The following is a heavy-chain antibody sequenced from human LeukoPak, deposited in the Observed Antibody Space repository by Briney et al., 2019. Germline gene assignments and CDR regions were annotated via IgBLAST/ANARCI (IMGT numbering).Heavy chain of an antibody. CDR3: ARQPKSITMVRGVPYFDY. Sequence: SETLSLTCTVSGGSISSHYWSWIRQPAGKGLEWIGRIYTSGSTNYNPSLKSRVTMSVDTSKNQFSLKLSSVTAADTAVYYCARQPKSITMVRGVPYFDYWGQGTLVTVSS. V-gene: IGHV4-4*07. D-gene: IGHD3-10*01. CDR1: GGSISSHY. CDR2: IYTSGST. J-gene: IGHJ4*02.